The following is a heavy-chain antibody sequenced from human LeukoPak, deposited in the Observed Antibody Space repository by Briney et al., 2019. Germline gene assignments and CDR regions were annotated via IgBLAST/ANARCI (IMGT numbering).Heavy chain of an antibody. D-gene: IGHD3-16*01. Sequence: GGSLRLSCAASGFTFSSHGMNWVRQAPGKGLEWVSGITGSGGNRYYADSVKGRFTISRDSSKNTLYLQMNSLRAEDTAVYYCAKDDNYIRFLSWGQGTLVTVSS. CDR2: ITGSGGNR. CDR3: AKDDNYIRFLS. CDR1: GFTFSSHG. J-gene: IGHJ5*02. V-gene: IGHV3-23*01.